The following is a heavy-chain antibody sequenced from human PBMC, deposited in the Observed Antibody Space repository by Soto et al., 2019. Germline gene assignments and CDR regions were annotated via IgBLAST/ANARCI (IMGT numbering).Heavy chain of an antibody. D-gene: IGHD3-22*01. CDR1: GGTFSSYA. J-gene: IGHJ4*02. V-gene: IGHV1-69*12. CDR2: YIPIFGTA. CDR3: ASHYDSSGYYYRGLDY. Sequence: QVQLVQSGAEVKKPGSSVKVSCKASGGTFSSYAISWVRQALGQGLDGRGGYIPIFGTADYGQKFQGRVTITADESTSTGNMELSSLRSEDTAVYYCASHYDSSGYYYRGLDYWGQGTLVTVSS.